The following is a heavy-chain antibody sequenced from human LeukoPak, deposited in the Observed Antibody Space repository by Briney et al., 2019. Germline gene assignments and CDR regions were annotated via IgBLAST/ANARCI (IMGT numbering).Heavy chain of an antibody. CDR3: ARAGNPDPLDY. Sequence: ASVKVSCKASGYTFSSFGISWVRQAPGQGLEWMGWISAYNGYTNYAQKLQGRVTMTTDTSTSTAYMELRSLRSDDTAVYYCARAGNPDPLDYWGQGTLVTVSS. D-gene: IGHD1-14*01. J-gene: IGHJ4*02. CDR1: GYTFSSFG. V-gene: IGHV1-18*01. CDR2: ISAYNGYT.